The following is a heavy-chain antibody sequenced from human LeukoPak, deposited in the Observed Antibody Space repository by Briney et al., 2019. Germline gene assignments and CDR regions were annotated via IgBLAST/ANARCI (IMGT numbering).Heavy chain of an antibody. D-gene: IGHD6-13*01. V-gene: IGHV3-7*01. CDR1: GFAFSDFW. CDR3: ANSHDRAGND. Sequence: GGSLRLSCAASGFAFSDFWMSWVRQAPGKGLEWVANIRHDGNAKNYVPSVRGRFTISRDNAKNSLYLQMNSLTVEDTAVYYCANSHDRAGNDWGQGTLVTVSS. CDR2: IRHDGNAK. J-gene: IGHJ4*02.